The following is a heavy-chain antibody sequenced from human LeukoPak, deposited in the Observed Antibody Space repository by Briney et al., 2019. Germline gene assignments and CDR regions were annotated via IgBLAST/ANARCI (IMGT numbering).Heavy chain of an antibody. CDR2: ISYDGSNK. Sequence: GGSLRLSCAASGFTFSTYAMHWVRQAPGKGLEWVAVISYDGSNKYYADSVKGRFTISRDNSKTTLYLQMNSLKAEDTAVYYCARALDEGARFDYWGQGTLVTVSS. J-gene: IGHJ4*02. CDR1: GFTFSTYA. V-gene: IGHV3-30-3*01. CDR3: ARALDEGARFDY.